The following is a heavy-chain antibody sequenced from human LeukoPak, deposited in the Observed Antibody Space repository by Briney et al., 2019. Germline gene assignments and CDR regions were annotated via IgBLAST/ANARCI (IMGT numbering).Heavy chain of an antibody. J-gene: IGHJ4*02. CDR2: ISSSASTI. V-gene: IGHV3-11*01. CDR1: GFPFSDYY. CDR3: VRDGVKLRGYSYGYDY. Sequence: GGSLRLSCAASGFPFSDYYMSWVRQAPGKGLERVSYISSSASTIYYADSVKGRFTISRENAKSSLDLQMNSLRAEDTAVYYCVRDGVKLRGYSYGYDYWGQGTLVTVSS. D-gene: IGHD5-18*01.